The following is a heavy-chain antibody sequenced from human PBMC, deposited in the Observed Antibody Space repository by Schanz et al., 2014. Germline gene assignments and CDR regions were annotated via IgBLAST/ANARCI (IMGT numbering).Heavy chain of an antibody. Sequence: EVQLLESGGGLVQPGGSLRLSCAASGFTFSSYAMSWVRQAPGKGLEWVSAISGSGTTTYYADSVKGRFTISRDNSKNTLYLQMNSLRPEDTAVYYCAKYRGYYRVSGSYRELEYWGQGTLXTVSS. D-gene: IGHD3-10*01. J-gene: IGHJ4*02. CDR2: ISGSGTTT. CDR1: GFTFSSYA. V-gene: IGHV3-23*01. CDR3: AKYRGYYRVSGSYRELEY.